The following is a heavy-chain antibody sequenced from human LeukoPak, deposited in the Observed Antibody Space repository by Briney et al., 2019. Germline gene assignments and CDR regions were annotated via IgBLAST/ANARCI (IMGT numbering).Heavy chain of an antibody. D-gene: IGHD3-16*01. J-gene: IGHJ5*02. CDR3: AREERITLRPWLYNWFDP. V-gene: IGHV4-30-2*01. CDR2: IYHSGST. Sequence: PSETLSLTCAVSGGSISSGGYYWSWIRQPPGKGLEWIGYIYHSGSTYYNPSLKSRVTISVDRSKNQFSLKLSSVTAADTAVYYCAREERITLRPWLYNWFDPWGQGTLVTVSS. CDR1: GGSISSGGYY.